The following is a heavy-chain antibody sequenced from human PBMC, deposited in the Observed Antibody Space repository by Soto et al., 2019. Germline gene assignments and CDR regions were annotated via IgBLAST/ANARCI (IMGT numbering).Heavy chain of an antibody. CDR1: GGTFSSYT. D-gene: IGHD2-21*02. CDR2: IIPILGIA. CDR3: AREAPDCGGDCYSDY. J-gene: IGHJ4*02. Sequence: QVQLVQSGAEVKKPGSSVKVSGKASGGTFSSYTISWVRQAPGQGLEWMGRIIPILGIANYAQKFQGRVTITADKSTSTAYMELSSLRSEDTAVYYCAREAPDCGGDCYSDYWGQGTLVTVSS. V-gene: IGHV1-69*08.